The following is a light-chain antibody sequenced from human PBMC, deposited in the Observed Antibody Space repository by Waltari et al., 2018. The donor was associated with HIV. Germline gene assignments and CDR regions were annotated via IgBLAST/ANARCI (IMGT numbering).Light chain of an antibody. CDR1: RNILYSSNNKNF. V-gene: IGKV4-1*01. CDR2: WAS. CDR3: QQYYTTPLT. Sequence: DIVMTQSPDSLAVSLGERATINCNPSRNILYSSNNKNFLAWYQHKAGQSPKVLIYWASTRASGVPDRFSGSGSGTDFTLTISSLQAEDVAVYYCQQYYTTPLTFGPGTKVDIK. J-gene: IGKJ3*01.